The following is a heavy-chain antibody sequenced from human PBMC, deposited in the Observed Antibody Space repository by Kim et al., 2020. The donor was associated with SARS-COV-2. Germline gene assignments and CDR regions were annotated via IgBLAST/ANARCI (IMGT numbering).Heavy chain of an antibody. CDR1: GGSISSSSYF. D-gene: IGHD6-6*01. CDR3: ARPLDPYSSSSPFDY. Sequence: SETLSLTCTVSGGSISSSSYFWVWIRQPPGKGLEWIGSIYYSGTTYYNPSLKSRVTLSVDTSKNQFSLKLSSVTAADTAMYYCARPLDPYSSSSPFDYWGQGTLVNVSS. J-gene: IGHJ4*02. CDR2: IYYSGTT. V-gene: IGHV4-39*01.